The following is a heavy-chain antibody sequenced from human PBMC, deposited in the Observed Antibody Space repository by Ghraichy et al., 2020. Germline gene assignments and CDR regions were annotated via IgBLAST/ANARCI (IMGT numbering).Heavy chain of an antibody. D-gene: IGHD1-26*01. J-gene: IGHJ3*02. Sequence: GGSLRLSCAASGFTFSSYAMSWVRQAPGKGLEWVSAISGSGGSTYYADSVKGRFTISRDNSKNTLYLQMNSLRAEDTAVYYCAKDRLVVEWELLGADAFDIWGQGTMVTVSS. CDR3: AKDRLVVEWELLGADAFDI. CDR2: ISGSGGST. V-gene: IGHV3-23*01. CDR1: GFTFSSYA.